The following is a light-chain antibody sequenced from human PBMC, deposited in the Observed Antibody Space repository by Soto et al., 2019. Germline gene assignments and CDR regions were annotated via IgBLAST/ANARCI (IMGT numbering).Light chain of an antibody. J-gene: IGKJ4*01. V-gene: IGKV4-1*01. Sequence: DIVVKQSPDSLAVSLGERATINCKSSQSLLFSPNNKNYLAWYQQKPGQPPKLLIYWASTRSYGVPDRFRGTGAGTDFTLTISRLRTEDVAGSFCQQCYTAPPGLTFAGGTRVEI. CDR1: QSLLFSPNNKNY. CDR3: QQCYTAPPGLT. CDR2: WAS.